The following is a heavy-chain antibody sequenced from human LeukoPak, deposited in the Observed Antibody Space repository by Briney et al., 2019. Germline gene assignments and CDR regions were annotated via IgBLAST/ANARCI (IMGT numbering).Heavy chain of an antibody. CDR3: ARDRPGNYYYGMDV. V-gene: IGHV4-59*01. CDR2: IYYSGST. Sequence: SETLSLTCTVSGGSISSYYWSWIRPPPGKGLEWIGYIYYSGSTNYNPSLKSRVTISVDTSKNQFSLKLSSVTAADTAVYYCARDRPGNYYYGMDVWGQGTTVTVSS. D-gene: IGHD1-1*01. J-gene: IGHJ6*02. CDR1: GGSISSYY.